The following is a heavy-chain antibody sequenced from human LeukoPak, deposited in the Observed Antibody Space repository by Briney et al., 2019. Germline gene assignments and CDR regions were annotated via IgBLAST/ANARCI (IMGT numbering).Heavy chain of an antibody. CDR3: ARAAGTTTGGMDV. CDR1: GFTSTSYA. J-gene: IGHJ6*02. V-gene: IGHV3-30-3*01. D-gene: IGHD1-1*01. Sequence: TGGSLRLSCEASGFTSTSYAIHWVRQAPGKGLEWVAVISYDGSYKCYADSVKGRFTMSRDYSKNTVYLQMNSLRVEDTAVYYCARAAGTTTGGMDVWGQGTMGTVSS. CDR2: ISYDGSYK.